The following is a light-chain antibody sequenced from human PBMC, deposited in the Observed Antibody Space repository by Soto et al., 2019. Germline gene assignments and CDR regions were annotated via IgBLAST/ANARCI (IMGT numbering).Light chain of an antibody. CDR1: SSNIGAGYD. V-gene: IGLV1-40*01. Sequence: QSALTQPPSVSGAPGQRVTISCTGGSSNIGAGYDVHWYQQLPGTAPKLLIYGNINRPSGVPDRFSGSKSGTSASLAITGLQAEDEADYYCQSYDSSLSAVVFGGGTKLTVL. CDR2: GNI. J-gene: IGLJ2*01. CDR3: QSYDSSLSAVV.